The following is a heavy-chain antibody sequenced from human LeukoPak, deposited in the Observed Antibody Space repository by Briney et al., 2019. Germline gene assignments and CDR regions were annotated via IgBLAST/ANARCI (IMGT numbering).Heavy chain of an antibody. CDR1: GYTFTSYA. D-gene: IGHD5-24*01. CDR3: AREKVEMATIVSHAVYFDY. V-gene: IGHV7-4-1*02. J-gene: IGHJ4*02. CDR2: INTNTGNP. Sequence: ASVKVSCKASGYTFTSYAMNWVRQAPGQGLEWMGWINTNTGNPTYAQGFTGRFVFSLDTSVSTAYLQISSLKAEDTAVYYCAREKVEMATIVSHAVYFDYWGQGTLVTVSP.